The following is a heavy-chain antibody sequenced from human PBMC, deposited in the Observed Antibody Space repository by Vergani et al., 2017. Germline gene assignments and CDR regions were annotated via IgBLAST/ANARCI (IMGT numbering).Heavy chain of an antibody. CDR2: ISWNSGSI. D-gene: IGHD6-19*01. CDR1: GFTFDDYA. Sequence: VQLVESGGGVVQPGRSLRLSCAASGFTFDDYAMHWVRQAPGKGLEWVSGISWNSGSIGYADSVKGRFTISRDNANNSLYLQMNSLRAEDTALYYCVKDALSSGWPYYFDFWGQGTLVTVSS. V-gene: IGHV3-9*01. J-gene: IGHJ4*02. CDR3: VKDALSSGWPYYFDF.